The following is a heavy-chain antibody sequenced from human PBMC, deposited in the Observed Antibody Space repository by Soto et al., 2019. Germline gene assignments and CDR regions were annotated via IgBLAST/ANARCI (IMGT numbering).Heavy chain of an antibody. CDR1: GGSISSSNW. CDR3: AIIVGATTYAEYFQH. J-gene: IGHJ1*01. D-gene: IGHD1-26*01. V-gene: IGHV4-4*02. Sequence: QVQLQESGPGLVKPSGTLSLTCAVSGGSISSSNWWSWVRQPPGKGLELIGEIYHSGSTNYNPSLKSRVTISVDKSKNQFSRKLSSVTAAGTAVYYCAIIVGATTYAEYFQHWGQGTLVTVSS. CDR2: IYHSGST.